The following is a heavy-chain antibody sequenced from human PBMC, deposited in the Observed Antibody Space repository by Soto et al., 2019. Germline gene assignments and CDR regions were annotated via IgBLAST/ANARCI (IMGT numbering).Heavy chain of an antibody. CDR1: GGTINSGDYF. J-gene: IGHJ3*02. V-gene: IGHV4-34*01. CDR2: ISHSGST. D-gene: IGHD4-4*01. Sequence: SETLSLTCSVSGGTINSGDYFWSWIRQPPGKGLEWIGEISHSGSTNYRPSLKSRVTISADPSKKQFSLNLTSMTAADSGVYYCARGECSSNYCFTRWALDIWGQGTVVTVSS. CDR3: ARGECSSNYCFTRWALDI.